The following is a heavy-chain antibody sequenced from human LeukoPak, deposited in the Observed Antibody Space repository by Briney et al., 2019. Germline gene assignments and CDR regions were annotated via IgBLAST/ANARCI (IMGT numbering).Heavy chain of an antibody. D-gene: IGHD6-19*01. CDR1: GYTFTSCG. V-gene: IGHV1-18*01. Sequence: GASVKVSCKASGYTFTSCGISWVRQAPGQGLEWMGWISAYNGNTNYAQKLQGRVTMTTDTSTSTAYMELRSLRSDDTAAYYCARERRVDSGWYRYIDYWGQGTLVTVSS. CDR2: ISAYNGNT. CDR3: ARERRVDSGWYRYIDY. J-gene: IGHJ4*02.